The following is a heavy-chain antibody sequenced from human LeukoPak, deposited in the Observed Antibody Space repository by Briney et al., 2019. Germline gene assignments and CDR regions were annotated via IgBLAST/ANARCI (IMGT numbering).Heavy chain of an antibody. Sequence: SETLSLTCAVYGGSVSGYYWSWIRQPPEKGLEWIGEINHSGSTNYNPSLKSRVTISVDTSKNQFSLKLSSVTAADTAVYYCARRRYDASGYYPSRGRYFDYWGQGTLATVSS. D-gene: IGHD3-22*01. J-gene: IGHJ4*02. CDR1: GGSVSGYY. CDR2: INHSGST. V-gene: IGHV4-34*01. CDR3: ARRRYDASGYYPSRGRYFDY.